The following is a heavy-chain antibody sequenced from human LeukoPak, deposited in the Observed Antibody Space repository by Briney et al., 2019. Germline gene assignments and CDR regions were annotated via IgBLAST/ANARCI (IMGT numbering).Heavy chain of an antibody. J-gene: IGHJ3*02. CDR1: GFTVSDNY. CDR2: ISNGGNT. CDR3: ARGGALDI. Sequence: PGGSLRLSCAASGFTVSDNYMTWVRQAPGKGLEWVSLISNGGNTYYEDSVKGRFTISRVISQNMLYLQMNSLRAEDTAVYYCARGGALDIWGQGTMVIVS. V-gene: IGHV3-53*01. D-gene: IGHD4/OR15-4a*01.